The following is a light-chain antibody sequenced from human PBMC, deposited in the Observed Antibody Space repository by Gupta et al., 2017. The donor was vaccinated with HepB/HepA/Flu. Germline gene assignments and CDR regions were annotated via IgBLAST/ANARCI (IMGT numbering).Light chain of an antibody. V-gene: IGLV2-14*01. CDR2: DVS. J-gene: IGLJ1*01. CDR1: TSDVGGYNY. Sequence: QSALTQPASVSGSPGQSITIPCTGTTSDVGGYNYVSWYQQHPGKAPKFMIYDVSNRPSGVSNRFSASKSGNTASLTISGLQAEDEADYYCSSYTTNSTNVFGTGTKVTVL. CDR3: SSYTTNSTNV.